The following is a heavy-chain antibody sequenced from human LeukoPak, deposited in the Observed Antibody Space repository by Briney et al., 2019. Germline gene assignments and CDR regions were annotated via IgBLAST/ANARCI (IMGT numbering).Heavy chain of an antibody. V-gene: IGHV1-69*13. Sequence: SVKVSCKASGGTFSSYAISRVRQAPGQGLEWMGGIIPIFGTANYAQKFQGRVTITADESTSTAYMELSSLRSEDTAVYYCARGVSFGYDIRWDFDYWGQGTLVTVSS. CDR2: IIPIFGTA. CDR3: ARGVSFGYDIRWDFDY. D-gene: IGHD5-12*01. CDR1: GGTFSSYA. J-gene: IGHJ4*02.